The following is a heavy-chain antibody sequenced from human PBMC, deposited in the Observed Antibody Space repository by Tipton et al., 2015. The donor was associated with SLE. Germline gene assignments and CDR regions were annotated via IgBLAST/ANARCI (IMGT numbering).Heavy chain of an antibody. D-gene: IGHD3-22*01. J-gene: IGHJ4*02. CDR2: IYHSGST. CDR1: GYSISSGYY. Sequence: TLSLTCTVSGYSISSGYYWGWIRQPPGKGLEWIGSIYHSGSTFYNPSLKSRVTISVDTSKNQFSLKVNSLTAADTAVYYCARVGRYTDSDGYYLYYFDYWGQGTLVTVSS. CDR3: ARVGRYTDSDGYYLYYFDY. V-gene: IGHV4-38-2*02.